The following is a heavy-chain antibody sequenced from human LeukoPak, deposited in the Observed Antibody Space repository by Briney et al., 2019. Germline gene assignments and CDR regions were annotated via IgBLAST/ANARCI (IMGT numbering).Heavy chain of an antibody. V-gene: IGHV1-2*04. J-gene: IGHJ6*02. D-gene: IGHD3-22*01. CDR2: INPNSGGT. Sequence: ASVKVSCKASGYTFTGYYMHWVRQAPGQGLEWMGWINPNSGGTNYAQKFQGWVTMTRDTSISTAYMELSRLRSDDTAVYYCAREYDSSGQPTTEWGYYYGMDVWGQGTTVTVSS. CDR3: AREYDSSGQPTTEWGYYYGMDV. CDR1: GYTFTGYY.